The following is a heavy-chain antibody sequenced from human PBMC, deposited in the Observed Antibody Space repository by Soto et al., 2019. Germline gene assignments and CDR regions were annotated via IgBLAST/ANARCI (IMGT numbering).Heavy chain of an antibody. CDR2: IYYSGST. D-gene: IGHD3-22*01. CDR1: GGSISSYY. Sequence: QVQLQESGPGLVKPSETLSLTCTVSGGSISSYYWRWIRQPPGKGLECIGYIYYSGSTNYNPSLTSRVTISVDTSTNQFPLKLCSVTAADTAVYYCARAGPYYDRSGYYWFDPWGQGTLVTVSS. V-gene: IGHV4-59*01. CDR3: ARAGPYYDRSGYYWFDP. J-gene: IGHJ5*02.